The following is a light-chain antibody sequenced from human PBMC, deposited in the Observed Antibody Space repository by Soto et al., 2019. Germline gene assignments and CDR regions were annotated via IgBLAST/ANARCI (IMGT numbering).Light chain of an antibody. V-gene: IGLV2-14*01. CDR1: SNDVGTYNY. Sequence: QSALTQPASVSGSPGQSITISCTGTSNDVGTYNYISWYQQHPGKAPKLMIYEVSDRPSGVSNRFSGSKSGNTASLTISGLQAEDEADYYCSSYTSNTTLDVFGTGTKVTVL. CDR2: EVS. CDR3: SSYTSNTTLDV. J-gene: IGLJ1*01.